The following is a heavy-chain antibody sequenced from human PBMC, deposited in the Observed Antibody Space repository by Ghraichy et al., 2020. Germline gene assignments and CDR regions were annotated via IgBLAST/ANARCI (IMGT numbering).Heavy chain of an antibody. D-gene: IGHD6-19*01. J-gene: IGHJ4*02. CDR2: ITWNSAST. Sequence: GGSLRLSCAASGFTFSGYAMSWVRQAPGKGLEWVSTITWNSASTRYADSVKGRSTISRENYKNAVYLQVTSLREDDTAVYFCAKTGDSGWFYVFWGRGTLVSGSS. CDR1: GFTFSGYA. V-gene: IGHV3-23*01. CDR3: AKTGDSGWFYVF.